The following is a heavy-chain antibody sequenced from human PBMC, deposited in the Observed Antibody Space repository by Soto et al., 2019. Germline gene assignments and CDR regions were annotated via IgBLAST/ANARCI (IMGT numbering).Heavy chain of an antibody. D-gene: IGHD4-17*01. J-gene: IGHJ5*02. Sequence: EVQLVESGGGLVQPGGSLRLSCAASGFTFSSYSMNWVRQAPGKGLGWVSYISSSSSTIYYADSVKGRFTISRDNAKNSLYLQMNSLRDEDTAVYYCARNYYGDYEFWFDPWGQGTLVTVSS. CDR1: GFTFSSYS. CDR2: ISSSSSTI. CDR3: ARNYYGDYEFWFDP. V-gene: IGHV3-48*02.